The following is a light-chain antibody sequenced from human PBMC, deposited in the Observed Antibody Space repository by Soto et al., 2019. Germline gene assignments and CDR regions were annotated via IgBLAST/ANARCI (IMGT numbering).Light chain of an antibody. Sequence: EIVLTQSPGTLSLSPGERATLSCRASQSVSSSYLAWYQQKPGQAPRLLIYGASSRATGIPDRFSGSGSGTDFTLTISRLEPEDFAVYYCQQYGSSHGYTFGQWTKLEIK. CDR3: QQYGSSHGYT. V-gene: IGKV3-20*01. CDR1: QSVSSSY. J-gene: IGKJ2*01. CDR2: GAS.